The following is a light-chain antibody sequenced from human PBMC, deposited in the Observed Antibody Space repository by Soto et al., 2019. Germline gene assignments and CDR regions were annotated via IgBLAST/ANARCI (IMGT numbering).Light chain of an antibody. Sequence: DIQMTQSPTTLSASVGDRVTITCRASQSIGSWLAWYQQKPGKAPKLMIYKASTLASGVLPRFSGSGSGTEFILIISSLQRDDFASYYCQQYGSYSPWTFGQGTKGEIK. V-gene: IGKV1-5*03. CDR1: QSIGSW. CDR3: QQYGSYSPWT. J-gene: IGKJ1*01. CDR2: KAS.